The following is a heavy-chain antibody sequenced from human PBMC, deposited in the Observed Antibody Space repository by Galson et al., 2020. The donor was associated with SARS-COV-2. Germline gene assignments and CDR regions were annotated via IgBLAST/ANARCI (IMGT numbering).Heavy chain of an antibody. J-gene: IGHJ4*02. CDR3: ASSPTYPKYRFDR. Sequence: SATLSLTSTVSGGSFSDYFWHWIRKPPGKGLEWIGFIHHSGATNYNSFLRGRLTISIDTSQNQFSLKLSSVTAADTAVYYCASSPTYPKYRFDRWGQGTLVTVSA. CDR1: GGSFSDYF. V-gene: IGHV4-59*01. CDR2: IHHSGAT. D-gene: IGHD2-2*01.